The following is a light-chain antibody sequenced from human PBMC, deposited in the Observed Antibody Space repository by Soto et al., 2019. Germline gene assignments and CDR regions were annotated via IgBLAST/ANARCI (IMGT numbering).Light chain of an antibody. J-gene: IGKJ3*01. Sequence: DIPVTQSPSTLSASVGDTVTITCRASQSISTWLAWYQQKPGKAPKLLIYDGSTLESGVPSRFSGSGSGTEFTLTISRLEPEDFAVYYCQQDRTFGPGTKVDIK. CDR1: QSISTW. CDR3: QQDRT. V-gene: IGKV1-5*01. CDR2: DGS.